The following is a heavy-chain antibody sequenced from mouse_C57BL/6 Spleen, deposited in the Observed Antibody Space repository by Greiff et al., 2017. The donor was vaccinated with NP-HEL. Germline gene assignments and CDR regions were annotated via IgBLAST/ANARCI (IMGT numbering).Heavy chain of an antibody. V-gene: IGHV1-15*01. Sequence: QVQLKESGAELVRPGASVTLSCKASGYTFTDYEMHWVKQTPVHGLEWIGAIDPETGGTAYNQKFKGKAILTADKSSSTAYMELRSLTSEDSAVYYCTREEDYYYGSSLSYAMDYWGRGTSVTVSS. D-gene: IGHD1-1*01. CDR2: IDPETGGT. CDR1: GYTFTDYE. CDR3: TREEDYYYGSSLSYAMDY. J-gene: IGHJ4*01.